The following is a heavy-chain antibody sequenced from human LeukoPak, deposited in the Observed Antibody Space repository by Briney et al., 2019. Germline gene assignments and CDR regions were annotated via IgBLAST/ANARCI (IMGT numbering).Heavy chain of an antibody. CDR3: ARALLDSSGLGY. Sequence: AASVKVSCMASGGTFSSYAISWVRQAPGQGLEWMGGIIPIFGTANYAQKFQGRVTITADESTSTAYMELSSLRSEDTAVYYCARALLDSSGLGYWGQGTLVTVSS. V-gene: IGHV1-69*13. CDR1: GGTFSSYA. CDR2: IIPIFGTA. J-gene: IGHJ4*02. D-gene: IGHD6-19*01.